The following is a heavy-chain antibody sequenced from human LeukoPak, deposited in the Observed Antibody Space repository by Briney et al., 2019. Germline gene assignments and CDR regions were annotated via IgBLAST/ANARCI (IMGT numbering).Heavy chain of an antibody. CDR1: GAPISKYY. J-gene: IGHJ3*02. Sequence: SETLSLTCTVSGAPISKYYWNWIRQTPGKGLEWIGYIHHTGSTDCNPSLKSRVTISVDTSKNQFSLKLSSVTAADTAVYYCARDRIMITFGGVSAFDIWGQGTMVTVSS. CDR3: ARDRIMITFGGVSAFDI. CDR2: IHHTGST. D-gene: IGHD3-16*01. V-gene: IGHV4-59*12.